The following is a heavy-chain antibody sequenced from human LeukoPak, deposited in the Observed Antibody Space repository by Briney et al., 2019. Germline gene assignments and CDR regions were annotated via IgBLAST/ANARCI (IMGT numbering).Heavy chain of an antibody. Sequence: SQTLSLTCAISGDRVSSDSAAWHWIRQSPSRGLEWLGRTYYRSDWYNDYAESLKSRTTIESDTSKNQVSLQLNSVTPDDTAVYFCARERYFGSGTYYPSLDSWGQGTLVTVSS. CDR2: TYYRSDWYN. CDR1: GDRVSSDSAA. V-gene: IGHV6-1*01. CDR3: ARERYFGSGTYYPSLDS. D-gene: IGHD3-10*01. J-gene: IGHJ4*02.